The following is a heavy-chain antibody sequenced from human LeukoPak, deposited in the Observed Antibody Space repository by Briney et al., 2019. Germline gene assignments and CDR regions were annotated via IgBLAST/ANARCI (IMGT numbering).Heavy chain of an antibody. J-gene: IGHJ4*02. CDR3: AKEGPRYSSSWYYFDY. Sequence: GGSLRLSCAASGFTFSSYAMHWVRQAPGKGLEWVAVISYDGSNKYYADSVKGRFTISRDNSKNTLYLQMNSLRAEDTAVYYCAKEGPRYSSSWYYFDYWGQGTLVTVSS. D-gene: IGHD6-13*01. V-gene: IGHV3-30*04. CDR1: GFTFSSYA. CDR2: ISYDGSNK.